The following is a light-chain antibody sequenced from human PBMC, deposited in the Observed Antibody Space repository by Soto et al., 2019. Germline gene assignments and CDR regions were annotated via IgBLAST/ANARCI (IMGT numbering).Light chain of an antibody. V-gene: IGKV3-20*01. J-gene: IGKJ1*01. CDR3: QQYCGSGQT. Sequence: EIVTTQSPCTVSVCPGERATLYCRAGQGVTTNFAWYQQKSGQVPRLLLYGTSSRATGIPERFSGSGSGTDFTLTISRLVPEAFAVCYCQQYCGSGQTFGQGAKV. CDR2: GTS. CDR1: QGVTTN.